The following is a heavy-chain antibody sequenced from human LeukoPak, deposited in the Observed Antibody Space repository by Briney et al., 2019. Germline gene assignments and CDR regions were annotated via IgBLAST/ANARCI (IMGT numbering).Heavy chain of an antibody. Sequence: GGSLRLSCAASTINFSDYGMDWVRQAPGRGLEWGSTINPTGVRTYYAASVRGRFTISRDNSKNTVFLQINSLRVEDTAIYYCARDQPHAASWFDPWGQGTLVTVSS. CDR2: INPTGVRT. J-gene: IGHJ5*02. D-gene: IGHD2-2*01. CDR3: ARDQPHAASWFDP. V-gene: IGHV3-23*01. CDR1: TINFSDYG.